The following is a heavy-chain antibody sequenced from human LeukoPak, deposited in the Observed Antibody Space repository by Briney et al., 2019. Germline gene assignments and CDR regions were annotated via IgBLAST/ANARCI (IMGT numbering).Heavy chain of an antibody. Sequence: GASVKVSCKASGYTFTEYYMHWVRQAPGQGLEWMGWINPNSGGANYAENFQGRVTMTRDTSISTAYMELSGLRYDDTALYYCARGQSLNDYWGQGTLVTVSS. J-gene: IGHJ4*02. CDR1: GYTFTEYY. CDR3: ARGQSLNDY. V-gene: IGHV1-2*02. CDR2: INPNSGGA.